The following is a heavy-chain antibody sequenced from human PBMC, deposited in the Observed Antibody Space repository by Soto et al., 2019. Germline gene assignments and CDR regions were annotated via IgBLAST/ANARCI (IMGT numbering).Heavy chain of an antibody. Sequence: EVQLVESGGGLVKPGGSLRLSCAASGFTFTNIWMTWVRQAPGKGLEWVGHIKSRADDGTADYAAPLKGRFTISRDDSKNMVYLQINSLKTEDTAVYFCATEGIASRPPFDYWGRGTLVTVSS. CDR1: GFTFTNIW. CDR3: ATEGIASRPPFDY. V-gene: IGHV3-15*01. CDR2: IKSRADDGTA. J-gene: IGHJ4*02. D-gene: IGHD6-13*01.